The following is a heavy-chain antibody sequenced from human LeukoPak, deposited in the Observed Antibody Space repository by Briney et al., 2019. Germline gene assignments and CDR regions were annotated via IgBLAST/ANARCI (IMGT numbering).Heavy chain of an antibody. V-gene: IGHV3-30*19. D-gene: IGHD6-19*01. CDR3: ARDHGIGIAVAVSY. J-gene: IGHJ4*02. Sequence: GGSLRLSCAASGFTFSSYGMHWVRQAPGKGLEWVAVISYDGSNKYYADSVKGRFTISRDNSKNTLYLQMNSLRAEGTAVYYCARDHGIGIAVAVSYWGQGTLVTVSS. CDR2: ISYDGSNK. CDR1: GFTFSSYG.